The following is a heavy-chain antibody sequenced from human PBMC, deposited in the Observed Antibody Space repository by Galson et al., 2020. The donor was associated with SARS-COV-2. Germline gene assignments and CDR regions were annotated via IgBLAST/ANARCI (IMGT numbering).Heavy chain of an antibody. CDR2: ISSTGTTI. Sequence: NSGGSLRLSCAASGFTFSDCYMSWIRQAPGTGLEWVSYISSTGTTIYYADSVKGRFTISRDNAKNSLYLQMNSLRAEDTAVYYCARVPTSGSFWYFDLWGRGTLVTVSS. J-gene: IGHJ2*01. CDR3: ARVPTSGSFWYFDL. CDR1: GFTFSDCY. V-gene: IGHV3-11*04. D-gene: IGHD1-26*01.